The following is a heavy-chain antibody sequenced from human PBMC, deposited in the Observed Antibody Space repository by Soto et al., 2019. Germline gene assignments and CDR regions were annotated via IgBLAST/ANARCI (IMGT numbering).Heavy chain of an antibody. V-gene: IGHV1-69*13. CDR1: GGTFSTYP. J-gene: IGHJ4*02. CDR3: AREWQQLVGISVY. Sequence: SVKVSCKASGGTFSTYPISWVRQAPGQGLEWMGGIIPIFGTANYAQKFQGRVTITADESTSTAYMELSSLRSEDTALYYCAREWQQLVGISVYWGQGTQVTVSS. D-gene: IGHD6-13*01. CDR2: IIPIFGTA.